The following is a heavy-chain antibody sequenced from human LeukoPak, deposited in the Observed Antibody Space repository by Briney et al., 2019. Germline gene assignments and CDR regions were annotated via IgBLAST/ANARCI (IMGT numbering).Heavy chain of an antibody. D-gene: IGHD2-15*01. CDR2: IYSGGST. J-gene: IGHJ5*02. V-gene: IGHV3-66*01. CDR1: GFTVSSNY. CDR3: ARERASGGSLWFDP. Sequence: PGGSLRLSCAASGFTVSSNYMSWVRQAPGKGLEWVSVIYSGGSTYYADSVKGRFTISRDNSKNTLYLQMSSLRAEDTAVYYCARERASGGSLWFDPWGQGTLVTVSS.